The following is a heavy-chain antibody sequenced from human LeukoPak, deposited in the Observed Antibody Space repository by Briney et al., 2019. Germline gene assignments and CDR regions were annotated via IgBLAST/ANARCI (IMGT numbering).Heavy chain of an antibody. V-gene: IGHV4-31*03. J-gene: IGHJ4*02. D-gene: IGHD3-16*02. CDR3: ARGFGGVIVIPAY. CDR2: IYYSGST. CDR1: GGSISSGGYY. Sequence: SETLSLTCTVSGGSISSGGYYWSWIRQHPEKGLEWIGYIYYSGSTYYNPSLKSRVTISVDTSKNQFSLKLSSVTAADTAVYYCARGFGGVIVIPAYWGQGTLVTVSS.